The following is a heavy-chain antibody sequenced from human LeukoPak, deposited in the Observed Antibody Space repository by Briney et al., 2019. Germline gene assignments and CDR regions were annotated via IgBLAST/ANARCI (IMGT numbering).Heavy chain of an antibody. Sequence: GASVKVSCKASGGTFSSYAISWVRQAPGHGLEWMGGIIPIFGTANYAQKFQGRVTITADESTSTAYMGLSSLRSEDTAVYYCARTLLWFGEAYYYMDVWGKGTTVTISS. CDR1: GGTFSSYA. CDR3: ARTLLWFGEAYYYMDV. V-gene: IGHV1-69*13. CDR2: IIPIFGTA. D-gene: IGHD3-10*01. J-gene: IGHJ6*03.